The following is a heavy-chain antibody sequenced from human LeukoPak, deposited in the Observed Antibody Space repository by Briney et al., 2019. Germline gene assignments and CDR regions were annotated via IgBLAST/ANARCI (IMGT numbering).Heavy chain of an antibody. D-gene: IGHD3-3*01. Sequence: GGSLRLSCAASGFTVSSNYMSWVRQAPGKGLEWVSVIYSGGSTYYADSVKGRFTISRDNSKNTLYLQMNSLRAEDTAVYYCAKSPSYYDFWNGYFLGYYYYYGMDVWGQGTTVTVSS. CDR1: GFTVSSNY. CDR3: AKSPSYYDFWNGYFLGYYYYYGMDV. V-gene: IGHV3-53*05. J-gene: IGHJ6*02. CDR2: IYSGGST.